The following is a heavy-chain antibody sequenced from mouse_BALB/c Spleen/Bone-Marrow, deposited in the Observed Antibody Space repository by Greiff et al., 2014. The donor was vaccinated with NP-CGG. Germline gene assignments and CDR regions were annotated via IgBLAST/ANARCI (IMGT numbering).Heavy chain of an antibody. CDR1: GYSFTGYT. V-gene: IGHV1-18*01. J-gene: IGHJ4*01. D-gene: IGHD2-5*01. Sequence: EVKLQESGPGLVKPGASMKISCKASGYSFTGYTMNWVKQSHGKNLEWIGLINPYNGGTSYNQKFKGKATLTVDKSSSTAYMELLSLTSEDSAVYYCARGSNYVRYAMDYWGQGTSVTVSS. CDR3: ARGSNYVRYAMDY. CDR2: INPYNGGT.